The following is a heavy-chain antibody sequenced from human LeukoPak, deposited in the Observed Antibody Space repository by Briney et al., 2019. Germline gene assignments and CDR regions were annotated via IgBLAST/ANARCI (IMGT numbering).Heavy chain of an antibody. CDR1: GYTFTSYG. CDR2: ISAYNGNT. D-gene: IGHD3-22*01. CDR3: ARDNYYDSSGYLQH. Sequence: ASVKVSCKASGYTFTSYGISWVRQAPGQGLEWMGWISAYNGNTNYAQKLQGRVTMTTDTSTSIAYMELRSLRSDDTAVYYCARDNYYDSSGYLQHWGQGTLVTVSS. J-gene: IGHJ1*01. V-gene: IGHV1-18*01.